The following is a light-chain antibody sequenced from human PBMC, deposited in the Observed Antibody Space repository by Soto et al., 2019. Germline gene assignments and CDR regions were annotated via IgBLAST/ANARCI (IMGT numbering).Light chain of an antibody. Sequence: IVVKQSLLTVCLLPGARATXSCRASQSVSSYLAWYQERPGHATRLLIYDASYRPTGIPARFSGSGSGTDFTLTISSLEPEDFAVYYCQHRFNLLWSFCEGTEV. V-gene: IGKV3-11*01. CDR3: QHRFNLLWS. J-gene: IGKJ2*04. CDR1: QSVSSY. CDR2: DAS.